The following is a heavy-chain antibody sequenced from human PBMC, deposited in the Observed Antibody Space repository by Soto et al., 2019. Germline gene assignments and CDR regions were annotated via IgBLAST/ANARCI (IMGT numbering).Heavy chain of an antibody. D-gene: IGHD5-18*01. J-gene: IGHJ4*02. Sequence: QVQLVQSGAAVKKPGSSVKVSCKASGGTFSSYTISWVRQAPGQGLEWMGRIIPILGIANYAQKFQGRVTITADKSTSTAYMDLSRLRCEDTAVYYCARGPPRGYSHVSRFDWGQGSLVSVSS. CDR1: GGTFSSYT. CDR2: IIPILGIA. V-gene: IGHV1-69*02. CDR3: ARGPPRGYSHVSRFD.